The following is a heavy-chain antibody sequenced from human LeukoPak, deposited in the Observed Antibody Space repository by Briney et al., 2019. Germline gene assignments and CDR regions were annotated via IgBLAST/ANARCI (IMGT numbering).Heavy chain of an antibody. V-gene: IGHV3-21*01. Sequence: GGSLRLSCAASGFTFSSYSMNWVRQAPGKGLEWVSSISSSSSYIYYADSVKGRFTSSRDNAKNSLYLQMNSLRAEDTAVYYCARDSASSWATILMDYWGQGTLVTVSS. J-gene: IGHJ4*02. D-gene: IGHD6-13*01. CDR1: GFTFSSYS. CDR2: ISSSSSYI. CDR3: ARDSASSWATILMDY.